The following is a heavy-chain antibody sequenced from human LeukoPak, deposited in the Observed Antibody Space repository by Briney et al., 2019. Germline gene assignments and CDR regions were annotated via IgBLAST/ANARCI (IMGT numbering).Heavy chain of an antibody. CDR3: ARGIHYDFWSGYYRYFDY. J-gene: IGHJ4*02. V-gene: IGHV4-34*01. Sequence: PSETLSLTCAVYGGSFSGYYWSWIRQPPGKGLEWIGEINHSGSTNYNPSLKSRVTISVDTSKNQFSLKLSSVTAADTAVYYCARGIHYDFWSGYYRYFDYWGQGTLVTVSS. D-gene: IGHD3-3*01. CDR2: INHSGST. CDR1: GGSFSGYY.